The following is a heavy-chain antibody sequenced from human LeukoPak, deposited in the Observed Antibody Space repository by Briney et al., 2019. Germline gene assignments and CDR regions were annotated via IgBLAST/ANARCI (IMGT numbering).Heavy chain of an antibody. CDR1: EHSLTALS. CDR2: FDPEIGET. D-gene: IGHD3-10*01. V-gene: IGHV1-24*01. CDR3: DSLLCYGDLIDHFDTHV. Sequence: ASVKVSCKVSEHSLTALSIHWVRQAPGKRLEWMGGFDPEIGETVYPQKFQARFTMTVGAPKDTVYMELSSLTLEDTAVYYCDSLLCYGDLIDHFDTHVWGKGTTVIVSS. J-gene: IGHJ6*04.